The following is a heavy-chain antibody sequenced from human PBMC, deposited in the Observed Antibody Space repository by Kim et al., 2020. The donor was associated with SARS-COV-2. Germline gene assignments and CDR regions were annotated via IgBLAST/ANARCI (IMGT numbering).Heavy chain of an antibody. J-gene: IGHJ4*02. V-gene: IGHV4-59*13. CDR1: GASIRSDY. CDR3: AKYYGGVDS. CDR2: IYYTGSA. D-gene: IGHD3-3*01. Sequence: SETLSLTCTVSGASIRSDYWSWIRQPPGKGLEWIGYIYYTGSANYNPSLKSRVTMSVDMSKNQFSLKLSSVTAADTAVYHCAKYYGGVDSWGQGTLVTVSS.